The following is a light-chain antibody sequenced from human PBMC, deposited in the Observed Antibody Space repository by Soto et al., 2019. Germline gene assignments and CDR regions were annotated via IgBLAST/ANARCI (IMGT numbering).Light chain of an antibody. CDR1: LGISIN. Sequence: GVTQSPATLSVSQGERVTLSCRASLGISINLAWYQQRPGQAPRLLIYGASTRATGVPTRFSGSGSGTEFTLTISSLQSEDLAVYHCQQYNKWPQTFGQGTKVDIK. CDR2: GAS. V-gene: IGKV3-15*01. CDR3: QQYNKWPQT. J-gene: IGKJ1*01.